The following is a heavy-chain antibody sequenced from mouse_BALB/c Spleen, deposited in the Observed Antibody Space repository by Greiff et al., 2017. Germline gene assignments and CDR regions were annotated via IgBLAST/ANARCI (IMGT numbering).Heavy chain of an antibody. V-gene: IGHV6-6*02. CDR2: IRLKSNNYAT. Sequence: EVKLQESGGGLVQPGGSMKLSCVASGFTFSNYWMNWVRQSPEKGLEWVAEIRLKSNNYATHYAESVKGRFTISRDDSKSSVYLQMNNLRAEDTGIYYCTRDGNYYAMDYWGQGTSVTVSS. CDR3: TRDGNYYAMDY. D-gene: IGHD2-1*01. J-gene: IGHJ4*01. CDR1: GFTFSNYW.